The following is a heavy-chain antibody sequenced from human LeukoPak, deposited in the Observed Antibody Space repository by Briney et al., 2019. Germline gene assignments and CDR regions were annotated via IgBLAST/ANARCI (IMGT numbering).Heavy chain of an antibody. Sequence: MSGGSLRLSCVASGFTFSTYSMNWVRQAPGKGLEWVSSISSSSSYIYSADSVKGRFTIFRDNAKNSLYLQMNSLRAEDTAVYYCARDDGAARPIDCWGQGTLVTVSS. CDR3: ARDDGAARPIDC. CDR1: GFTFSTYS. CDR2: ISSSSSYI. D-gene: IGHD6-6*01. V-gene: IGHV3-21*01. J-gene: IGHJ4*02.